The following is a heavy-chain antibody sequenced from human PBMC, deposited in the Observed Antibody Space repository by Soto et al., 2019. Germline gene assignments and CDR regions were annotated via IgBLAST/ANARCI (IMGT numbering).Heavy chain of an antibody. CDR2: IAPGNGNT. D-gene: IGHD2-21*01. J-gene: IGHJ4*02. CDR1: GYTFTDYS. Sequence: ASVKVSCKASGYTFTDYSIHWVRQAPGQRLEWMGWIAPGNGNTKYSQNFQGRVTITRDTSATTAYMELSSLRSEDTAVYYCAKGSRMWTPDYWGQGTLVTVSS. CDR3: AKGSRMWTPDY. V-gene: IGHV1-3*01.